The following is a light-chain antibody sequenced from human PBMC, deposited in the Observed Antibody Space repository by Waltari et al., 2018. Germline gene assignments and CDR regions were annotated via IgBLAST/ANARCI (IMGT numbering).Light chain of an antibody. V-gene: IGLV2-23*01. CDR2: EDN. CDR3: CSYAGGSPRWV. Sequence: QSALTQPASVSGSPGQSITISCTESSSDVGSHNFVSWYQQHPGKAPKVMIYEDNKRPAGLSNRFSGSKSGNTASPTISGLQADDEADYYCCSYAGGSPRWVFGGGTKLTVL. CDR1: SSDVGSHNF. J-gene: IGLJ3*02.